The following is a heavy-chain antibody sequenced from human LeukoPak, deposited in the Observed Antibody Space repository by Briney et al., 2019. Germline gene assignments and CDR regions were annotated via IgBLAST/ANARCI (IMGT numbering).Heavy chain of an antibody. CDR2: IIPIFGTA. CDR3: ARDQTGAMFD. CDR1: GGTFSSYA. V-gene: IGHV1-69*13. D-gene: IGHD7-27*01. J-gene: IGHJ4*02. Sequence: GASVKVSCKASGGTFSSYAISWVRQAPGQGLEWMGGIIPIFGTANYAQKFQGRVTITADESTSTAYMELSSLRSEDTAVYHCARDQTGAMFDWGQGTLVTVSS.